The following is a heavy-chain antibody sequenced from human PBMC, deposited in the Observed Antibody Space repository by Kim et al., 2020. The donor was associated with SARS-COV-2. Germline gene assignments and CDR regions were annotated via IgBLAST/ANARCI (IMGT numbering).Heavy chain of an antibody. V-gene: IGHV3-7*05. Sequence: GGSLRLSCAASGFTSTSHGMNWVRQTPGKGLEWVANIKHDGSEKYYVDSVKGRFTISRDSAKNSMYLQMNSLRAEDTAVYYCARGSGWLVEHWGQGTLVTVSS. D-gene: IGHD6-19*01. J-gene: IGHJ1*01. CDR3: ARGSGWLVEH. CDR1: GFTSTSHG. CDR2: IKHDGSEK.